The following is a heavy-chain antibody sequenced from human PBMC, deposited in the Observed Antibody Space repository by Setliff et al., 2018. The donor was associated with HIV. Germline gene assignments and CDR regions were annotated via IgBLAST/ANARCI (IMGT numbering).Heavy chain of an antibody. J-gene: IGHJ4*02. V-gene: IGHV1-69-2*01. D-gene: IGHD6-6*01. CDR3: AKDSIEASATGYYFDY. Sequence: GASVKVSCKGSGYTFIDYYMHWVQQAPGKGLEWMGRVDPEDGETIYAQKFQGRVAMTRDTSINTVYMELSSLRSEDTAVYYCAKDSIEASATGYYFDYWGRGTLVTVSS. CDR1: GYTFIDYY. CDR2: VDPEDGET.